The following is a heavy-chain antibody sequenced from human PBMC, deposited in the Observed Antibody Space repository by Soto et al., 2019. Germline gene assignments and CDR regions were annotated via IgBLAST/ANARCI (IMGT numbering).Heavy chain of an antibody. CDR1: GFSFSSYA. Sequence: QVRLVESGGGVVQPGRSLRLSCTASGFSFSSYAMYWFRQPPGKGLEWVAVISHDGINKHYADSVKGRVTVSRDNSDHSLDLQLNSLRGEDTAMYYCARDMYSSDYFVKWVDPWGQGTLVTVSS. D-gene: IGHD6-19*01. J-gene: IGHJ5*02. CDR2: ISHDGINK. CDR3: ARDMYSSDYFVKWVDP. V-gene: IGHV3-30-3*01.